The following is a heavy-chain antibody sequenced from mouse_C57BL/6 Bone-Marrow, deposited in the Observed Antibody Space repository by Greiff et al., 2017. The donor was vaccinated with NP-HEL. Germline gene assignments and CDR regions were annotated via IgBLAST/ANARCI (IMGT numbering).Heavy chain of an antibody. V-gene: IGHV1-69*01. D-gene: IGHD2-2*01. CDR3: ARWGTMVTTDYFDY. CDR2: IDPSDSYP. J-gene: IGHJ2*01. CDR1: GYTFTSYW. Sequence: QVHVKQPGAELVMPGASVKLSCKASGYTFTSYWMHWVKQRPGQGLDWIGEIDPSDSYPTYNQKFKVKSTLTVDKSSSTAYMQLSSLTSEDSAVYYCARWGTMVTTDYFDYWGQGTTLTVSS.